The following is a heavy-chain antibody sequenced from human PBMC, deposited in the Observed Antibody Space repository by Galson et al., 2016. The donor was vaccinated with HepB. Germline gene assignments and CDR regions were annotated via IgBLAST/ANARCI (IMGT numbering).Heavy chain of an antibody. V-gene: IGHV4-61*02. J-gene: IGHJ4*02. Sequence: TLSLTCAFSHGSISSGPYYWTWVRQPAGKGLEWIGRIHTSGSTIYNPSLKSQVTISVDTNQFSLKLSSVTAADTAVYYCARQAPLYGDYSVGYFDYWGQGALVTVSS. CDR2: IHTSGST. D-gene: IGHD4-17*01. CDR1: HGSISSGPYY. CDR3: ARQAPLYGDYSVGYFDY.